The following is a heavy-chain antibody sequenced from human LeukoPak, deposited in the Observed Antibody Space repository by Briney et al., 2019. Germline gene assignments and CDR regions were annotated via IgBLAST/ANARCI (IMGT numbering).Heavy chain of an antibody. CDR2: ISGSGGST. CDR1: GFTFSSYA. V-gene: IGHV3-23*01. J-gene: IGHJ4*02. Sequence: GGSLRLSCAASGFTFSSYAMSWVRQAPGKGLEWVSAISGSGGSTYYADSVKGRFTISRDNSKNTLYLQMNSLRAEDTAVYYCAKDVRASGSPYLDYWGQGTLVTVSS. D-gene: IGHD3-22*01. CDR3: AKDVRASGSPYLDY.